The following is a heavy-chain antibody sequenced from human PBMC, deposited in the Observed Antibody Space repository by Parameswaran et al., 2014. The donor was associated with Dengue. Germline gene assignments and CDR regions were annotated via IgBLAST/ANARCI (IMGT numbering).Heavy chain of an antibody. CDR2: IGPTSAYT. J-gene: IGHJ4*02. Sequence: WIRQAPREGAGWVSYIGPTSAYTNYADSVKGRFSISRDNADNSLYLQMNSLRPEDTAVYYCTSPGGAALEYWGQGTLVTVSS. D-gene: IGHD3-16*01. V-gene: IGHV3-11*03. CDR3: TSPGGAALEY.